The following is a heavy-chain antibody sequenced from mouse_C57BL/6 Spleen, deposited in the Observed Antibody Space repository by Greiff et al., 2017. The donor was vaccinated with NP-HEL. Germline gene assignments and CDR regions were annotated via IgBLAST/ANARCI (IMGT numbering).Heavy chain of an antibody. CDR1: GYTFTSYW. D-gene: IGHD2-4*01. Sequence: QVQLKQPGAELVMPGASVKLSCKASGYTFTSYWMHWVKQRPGQGLEWIGEIDPSDSYTNYNQKFKGKSTLTVDKSSSTAYMQLSSLTSEDSAVYYCARLGGLRHFDYWGQGTTLTVSS. CDR2: IDPSDSYT. CDR3: ARLGGLRHFDY. J-gene: IGHJ2*01. V-gene: IGHV1-69*01.